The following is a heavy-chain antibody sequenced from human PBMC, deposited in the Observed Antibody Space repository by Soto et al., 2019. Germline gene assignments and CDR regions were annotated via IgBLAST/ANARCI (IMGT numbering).Heavy chain of an antibody. V-gene: IGHV3-23*01. Sequence: QPRGPLRLSCAVSGITFSTYAMSWVRHAPGKGLEWVSASSGSSGSTYYAASAKGRFTISRAKSKNTLYLQKNSLRAEETAVYYFAKDAAVGVDAFRSYYYYGMDGWSQGTTVTVS. CDR2: SSGSSGST. J-gene: IGHJ6*02. D-gene: IGHD2-15*01. CDR3: AKDAAVGVDAFRSYYYYGMDG. CDR1: GITFSTYA.